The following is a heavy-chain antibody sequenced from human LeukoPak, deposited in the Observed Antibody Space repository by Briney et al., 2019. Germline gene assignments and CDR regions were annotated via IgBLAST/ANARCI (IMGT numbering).Heavy chain of an antibody. CDR1: GFSFSDYA. CDR2: IRGGGEI. Sequence: GGSLRLSCTASGFSFSDYAMSWVRQAPARGPAWVSSIRGGGEIFYADFVKGRCTLSRDDSRNTVYLQLNDLRVEDTAIYYCAKANWISNADAVWWGQGTQVTVSS. J-gene: IGHJ4*02. D-gene: IGHD1-1*01. V-gene: IGHV3-23*01. CDR3: AKANWISNADAVW.